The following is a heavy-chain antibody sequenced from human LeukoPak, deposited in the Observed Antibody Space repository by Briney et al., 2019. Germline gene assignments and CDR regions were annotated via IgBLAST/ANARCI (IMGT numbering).Heavy chain of an antibody. CDR1: GGSINSYY. D-gene: IGHD3-22*01. V-gene: IGHV4-59*12. CDR2: IYYSGST. J-gene: IGHJ3*02. CDR3: ARDRDLDSSPSFDI. Sequence: PSETLSLTCTVSGGSINSYYWSWLRQPPGKGLEWIGFIYYSGSTHYKSSLKSRVTISVDTSRNQFSLRLSSVTAADTAVYYCARDRDLDSSPSFDIWGQGTMLTVSS.